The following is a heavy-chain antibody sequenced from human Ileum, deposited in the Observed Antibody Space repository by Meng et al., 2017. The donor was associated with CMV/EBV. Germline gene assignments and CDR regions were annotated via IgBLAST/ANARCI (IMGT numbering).Heavy chain of an antibody. J-gene: IGHJ4*02. Sequence: QGQLHQWGAGLLKPSAPLSLSCAVYSGSFSDFFCGWIRQPPGKGLEWIGESSHSGNTKYNPSLKSRVTISVDASKNQFSLNMRSVTAADTAVYYCARGRDFWWEMDYTGQGTLVTVSS. CDR2: SSHSGNT. CDR1: SGSFSDFF. D-gene: IGHD1-26*01. CDR3: ARGRDFWWEMDY. V-gene: IGHV4-34*01.